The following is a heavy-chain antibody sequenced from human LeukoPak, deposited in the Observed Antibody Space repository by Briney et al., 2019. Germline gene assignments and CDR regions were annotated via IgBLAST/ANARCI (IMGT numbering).Heavy chain of an antibody. D-gene: IGHD3-22*01. CDR1: GGSFSGYY. J-gene: IGHJ4*02. Sequence: PSETLSLTCAVYGGSFSGYYWSWIRQPPGKGLEWIGEINHSGSTNYNPSLKSRVTISVDTSKNQFYLKLSSLTAADTAVYYCARRDDSSGYHKIFDYWGPGTLVTVSS. CDR3: ARRDDSSGYHKIFDY. V-gene: IGHV4-34*01. CDR2: INHSGST.